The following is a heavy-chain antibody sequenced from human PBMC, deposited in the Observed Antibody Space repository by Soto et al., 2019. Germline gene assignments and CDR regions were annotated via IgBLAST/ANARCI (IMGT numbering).Heavy chain of an antibody. Sequence: SETLSLTCAVSGGSISSSNWWSWVRQAPGKGLEWSGEIYHIGSTNYNPSLKRRVTISVDKSKNQFSLKLSSVTAADTAVYYCARDLADIVVVPAARKNDQVYYYYGMDVWGQGTTVTVSS. CDR1: GGSISSSNW. J-gene: IGHJ6*02. V-gene: IGHV4-4*02. CDR2: IYHIGST. CDR3: ARDLADIVVVPAARKNDQVYYYYGMDV. D-gene: IGHD2-2*01.